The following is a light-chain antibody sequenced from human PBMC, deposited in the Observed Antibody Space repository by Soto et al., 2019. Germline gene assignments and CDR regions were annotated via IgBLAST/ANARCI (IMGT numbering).Light chain of an antibody. CDR2: GAS. CDR3: QQYADSPRT. V-gene: IGKV3-20*01. Sequence: EIGLTQSPGTLSLSPRERATLSCRASQSVSNNYLAWYQHRPGQAPRLLIYGASTRAPGIPDRFSGSGSGTDFTLTISRLEPEDFAVYYCQQYADSPRTFGQGTQVEV. CDR1: QSVSNNY. J-gene: IGKJ1*01.